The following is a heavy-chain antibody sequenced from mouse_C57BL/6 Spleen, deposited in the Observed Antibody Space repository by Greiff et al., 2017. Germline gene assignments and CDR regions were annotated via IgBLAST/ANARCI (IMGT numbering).Heavy chain of an antibody. Sequence: VKLVESEGGLVQPGSSMKLSCTASGFTFSDYYMAWVRQVPEKGLEWVANINYDGSSTYYLDSLKSRFIISRDNAKNILYLQMSSLKSEDTATYYCARGGLRGYFDVWGTGTTVTVSS. V-gene: IGHV5-16*01. D-gene: IGHD2-4*01. CDR2: INYDGSST. CDR1: GFTFSDYY. J-gene: IGHJ1*03. CDR3: ARGGLRGYFDV.